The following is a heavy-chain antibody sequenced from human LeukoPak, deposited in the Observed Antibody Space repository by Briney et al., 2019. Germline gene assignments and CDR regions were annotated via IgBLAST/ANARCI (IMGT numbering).Heavy chain of an antibody. Sequence: SETLSLTCAVSGGSISSGGYSWSWIRQPPGTGLEWIGYIYHSGSTYYNPSLKSRVTISVDRSKNQFSLKLSSVTAADTAVYYCARGFQYYYDSSGYYSMRFDYWGQGTLVTVSS. V-gene: IGHV4-30-2*01. J-gene: IGHJ4*02. CDR2: IYHSGST. CDR1: GGSISSGGYS. CDR3: ARGFQYYYDSSGYYSMRFDY. D-gene: IGHD3-22*01.